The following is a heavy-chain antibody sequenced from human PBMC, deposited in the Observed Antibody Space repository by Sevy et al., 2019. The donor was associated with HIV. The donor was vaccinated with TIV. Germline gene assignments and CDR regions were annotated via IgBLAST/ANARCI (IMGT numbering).Heavy chain of an antibody. CDR1: GIAFSTYA. Sequence: GGSLRLSCAASGIAFSTYAMFWVRQAPGKGLEWVSSISASGYSTYYADSVKGRFTLSRDNSKNTLDLQMNSLRADDAAVYYCAKGFSDVYYYDSHAGVDYWGQGTLVTVSS. CDR2: ISASGYST. J-gene: IGHJ4*02. CDR3: AKGFSDVYYYDSHAGVDY. V-gene: IGHV3-23*01. D-gene: IGHD3-22*01.